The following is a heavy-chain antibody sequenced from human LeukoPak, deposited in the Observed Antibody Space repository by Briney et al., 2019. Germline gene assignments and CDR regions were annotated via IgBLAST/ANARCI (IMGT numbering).Heavy chain of an antibody. CDR1: GGAFSGYF. Sequence: PSETLSLTCAVSGGAFSGYFWSWIRQPPGKGLEWIGEINHSGSTNYNPSLKSRVTISVDTSKNQFSLKVSSVTAADTAMYYCARVILDYYYYMDVWGKGTTVTVSS. J-gene: IGHJ6*03. CDR3: ARVILDYYYYMDV. V-gene: IGHV4-34*01. CDR2: INHSGST.